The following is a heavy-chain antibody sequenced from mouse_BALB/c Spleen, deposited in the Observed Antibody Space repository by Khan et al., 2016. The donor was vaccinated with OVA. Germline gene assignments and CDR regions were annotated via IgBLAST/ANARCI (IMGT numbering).Heavy chain of an antibody. V-gene: IGHV5-6*01. D-gene: IGHD4-1*01. CDR3: AGRLTESFAY. J-gene: IGHJ3*01. Sequence: EVELVESGGDLVKPGGSLKLSCAASGFTFSSYSMSWVRQTPDKRLEWVASISSGGDYTYYPDSVKGRFTISRDNAKNTLYLQMSDLKSEDTAMYYCAGRLTESFAYWGQGTLVTVSA. CDR1: GFTFSSYS. CDR2: ISSGGDYT.